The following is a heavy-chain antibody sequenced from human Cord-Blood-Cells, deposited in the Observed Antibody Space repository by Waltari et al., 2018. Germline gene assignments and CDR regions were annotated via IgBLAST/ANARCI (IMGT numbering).Heavy chain of an antibody. D-gene: IGHD7-27*01. V-gene: IGHV3-7*01. CDR1: GFTFSSYW. CDR2: IKQDGSEK. J-gene: IGHJ3*02. Sequence: EVQLVESGGGLVQPGGSLRLSCAASGFTFSSYWMSWVRQAPGKGLEGVANIKQDGSEKYYVDSVKGRFTISRDNAKNSLYLQMNSLRAEDTAVYYCARSAGDDAFDIWGQGTMVTVSS. CDR3: ARSAGDDAFDI.